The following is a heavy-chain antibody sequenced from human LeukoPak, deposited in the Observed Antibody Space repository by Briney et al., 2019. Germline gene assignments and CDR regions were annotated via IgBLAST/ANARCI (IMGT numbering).Heavy chain of an antibody. D-gene: IGHD5-24*01. V-gene: IGHV3-23*01. CDR2: ISGSGGST. J-gene: IGHJ4*02. Sequence: PGGSLSLSCAASGFTISSYAMSWVRQAPGKGLEWVSLISGSGGSTDYADSVKGRFTISRDNSKNTLYLQMNSLRAEDTAVYYCAKGLERRLQSPFDYWGQGTLVTVSS. CDR1: GFTISSYA. CDR3: AKGLERRLQSPFDY.